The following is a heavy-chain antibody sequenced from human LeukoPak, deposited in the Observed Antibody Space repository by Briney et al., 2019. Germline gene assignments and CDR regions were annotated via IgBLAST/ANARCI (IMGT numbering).Heavy chain of an antibody. Sequence: SETLSLTCAVYGGSFSGYYWSWIRQPPGKGLEWIGEINHSGRTNYNPSLKSRVTISVHTSKNQFTLKLSSVTAADTAVYYWARAVCSSTSCPTFDPWGQGTLVTVSS. CDR2: INHSGRT. CDR1: GGSFSGYY. J-gene: IGHJ5*02. D-gene: IGHD2-2*01. V-gene: IGHV4-34*01. CDR3: ARAVCSSTSCPTFDP.